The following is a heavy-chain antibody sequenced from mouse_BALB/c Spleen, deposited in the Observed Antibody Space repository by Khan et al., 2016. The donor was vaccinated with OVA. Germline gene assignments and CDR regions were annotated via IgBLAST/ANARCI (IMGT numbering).Heavy chain of an antibody. J-gene: IGHJ2*01. CDR1: GYSLTRYG. V-gene: IGHV2-9*02. CDR2: ICAGGST. D-gene: IGHD3-3*01. CDR3: TRSKYLARY. Sequence: VQLQESGPGLVAPSQSLSITCTVYGYSLTRYGVHWVRQPPGKGLEWLGLICAGGSTNYNWALMSRLSISIYNSKSLVFLIMNSQQTDVTALYYCTRSKYLARYWGQGTTLTVSS.